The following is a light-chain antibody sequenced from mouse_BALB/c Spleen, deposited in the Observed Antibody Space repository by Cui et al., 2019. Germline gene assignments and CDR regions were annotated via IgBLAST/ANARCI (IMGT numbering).Light chain of an antibody. CDR1: QTISTW. V-gene: IGKV12-98*01. CDR3: QQHYSTPLT. Sequence: DIQMTQSPASQSASLGDRVTITCLASQTISTWLAWYQQKPGKSPQLLIHAATSLPDGVPSRFSGSGSGTKFSFKISSLQAEDFVSYYCQQHYSTPLTFGAGTKLEIK. CDR2: AAT. J-gene: IGKJ1*01.